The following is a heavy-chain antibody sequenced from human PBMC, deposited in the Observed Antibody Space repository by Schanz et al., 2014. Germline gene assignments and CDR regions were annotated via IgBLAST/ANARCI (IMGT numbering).Heavy chain of an antibody. J-gene: IGHJ5*02. CDR1: GFTFSSYW. D-gene: IGHD3-10*01. Sequence: EVQLVESGGGLVQPGGSLRLSCAASGFTFSSYWMHWVRQVPGKGLVWVSRIKSDGSSTSYADSVKGRFTISRDNAKNTLYLQMNSLRAEDTAVYYCARPALWFGDNCFAPCVQGTLVTVSS. V-gene: IGHV3-74*01. CDR2: IKSDGSST. CDR3: ARPALWFGDNCFAP.